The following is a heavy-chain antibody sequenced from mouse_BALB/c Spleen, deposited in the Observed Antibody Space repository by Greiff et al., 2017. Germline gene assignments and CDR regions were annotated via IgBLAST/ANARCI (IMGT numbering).Heavy chain of an antibody. D-gene: IGHD4-1*01. V-gene: IGHV1-87*01. CDR1: GYTFTSYW. J-gene: IGHJ3*01. Sequence: VQLQQSGAELARPGASVKLSCKASGYTFTSYWMQWVKQRPGQGLEWIGAIYPGDGDTRYTQKFKGKATLTADKSSSTAYMQLSSLASEDSAVYDCAREETGGAWFAYWGQGTLVTVSA. CDR3: AREETGGAWFAY. CDR2: IYPGDGDT.